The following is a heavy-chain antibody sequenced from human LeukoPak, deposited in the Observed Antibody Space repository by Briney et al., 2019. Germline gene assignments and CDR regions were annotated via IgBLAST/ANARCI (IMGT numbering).Heavy chain of an antibody. CDR3: ARAMYYYDSSGYHYNWFDP. V-gene: IGHV1-18*01. CDR2: ISAYNGNT. J-gene: IGHJ5*02. CDR1: GYTFTSYG. D-gene: IGHD3-22*01. Sequence: ASVKVSCKASGYTFTSYGISWVRQAPGQGLEWMGWISAYNGNTNYAQKLQGRVTMTTDTSTSTAYMELRSLRSDDTAVYYCARAMYYYDSSGYHYNWFDPWGQGTLVTVSS.